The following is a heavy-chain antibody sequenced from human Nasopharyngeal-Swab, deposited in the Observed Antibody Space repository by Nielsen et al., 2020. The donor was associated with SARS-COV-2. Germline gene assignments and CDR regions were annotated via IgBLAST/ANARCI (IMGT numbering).Heavy chain of an antibody. J-gene: IGHJ3*02. D-gene: IGHD2-21*02. CDR3: ARRVVVVTEDAFDI. Sequence: SETLSLTCTVSGGSISSYYWSRIRQPPGKGLEWIGYIYYSGSTNYNPSLKSRVTISVDTSKNQFSLKLSSVTAADTAVYYCARRVVVVTEDAFDIWDQGTMVTVSS. V-gene: IGHV4-59*08. CDR1: GGSISSYY. CDR2: IYYSGST.